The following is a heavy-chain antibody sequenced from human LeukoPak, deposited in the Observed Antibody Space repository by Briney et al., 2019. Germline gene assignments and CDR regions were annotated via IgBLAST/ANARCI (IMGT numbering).Heavy chain of an antibody. J-gene: IGHJ4*02. V-gene: IGHV6-1*01. D-gene: IGHD6-19*01. CDR3: ARDLGTSGWYTFDY. Sequence: SQTLSLTCAISGDSVASNNGVWNWIRQSPSRGLEWLGRTYYRSKWYNDYAMPMKGRISINPDTSKNQFSLQVNSVTPEDTAIYYCARDLGTSGWYTFDYWGQGTLVTVSS. CDR1: GDSVASNNGV. CDR2: TYYRSKWYN.